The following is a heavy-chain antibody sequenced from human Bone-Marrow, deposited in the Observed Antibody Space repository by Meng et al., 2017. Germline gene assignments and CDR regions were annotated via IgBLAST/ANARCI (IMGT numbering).Heavy chain of an antibody. CDR1: GGSFSDYY. V-gene: IGHV4-34*01. CDR3: ARVVRQWLVRRAGFDY. D-gene: IGHD6-19*01. CDR2: INHSGST. J-gene: IGHJ4*02. Sequence: SETLSLTCVVSGGSFSDYYWSWIRQPPGKGLEWIGEINHSGSTNYNPPLKSRVTISVDTSKNQFPLKLSSVTAADTAVYCCARVVRQWLVRRAGFDYWGQGTLVTVSS.